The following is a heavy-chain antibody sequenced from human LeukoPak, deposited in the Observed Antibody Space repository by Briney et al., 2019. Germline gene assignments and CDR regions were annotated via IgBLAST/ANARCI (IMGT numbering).Heavy chain of an antibody. CDR1: GFTFGDYA. CDR3: ARDYLFGELKG. V-gene: IGHV3-7*01. Sequence: GGSLRLSCTASGFTFGDYAMSWVRQAPGKGLEWVANIKQDGSEKYYVDSVKGRFTISRDNAKNSLYLQMNSLRAEDTAVYYCARDYLFGELKGWGQGTLVTVSS. D-gene: IGHD3-10*02. J-gene: IGHJ4*02. CDR2: IKQDGSEK.